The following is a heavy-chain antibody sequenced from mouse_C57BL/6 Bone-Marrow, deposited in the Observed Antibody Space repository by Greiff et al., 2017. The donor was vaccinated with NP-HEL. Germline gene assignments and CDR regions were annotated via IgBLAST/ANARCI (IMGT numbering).Heavy chain of an antibody. CDR3: ARWFAY. CDR1: CYTFTSYW. J-gene: IGHJ3*01. CDR2: IDPSDSYT. V-gene: IGHV1-50*01. Sequence: QVQLQQPGAELVTPVASVTLSCTSSCYTFTSYWMHFVNQSPFPGLEWIGEIDPSDSYTNYNQKFKGKATLTVDTSSSTAYMQLSSLTSEDSAVYYCARWFAYWGQGTLVTVSA.